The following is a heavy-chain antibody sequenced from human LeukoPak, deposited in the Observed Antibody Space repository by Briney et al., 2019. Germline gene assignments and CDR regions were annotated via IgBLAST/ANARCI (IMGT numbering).Heavy chain of an antibody. CDR1: GGSISSYY. D-gene: IGHD6-13*01. J-gene: IGHJ4*02. CDR3: ARSTRAAAGNVEY. Sequence: SETLSLTCTVSGGSISSYYWSWIRQAPGKGLEWIGYIYYSGSTGRSINYNPSLKSRVTISVDTSKNQFSLKLSSVTAADTAMYYCARSTRAAAGNVEYWGQGTLVTVSS. V-gene: IGHV4-59*01. CDR2: IYYSGSTGRSI.